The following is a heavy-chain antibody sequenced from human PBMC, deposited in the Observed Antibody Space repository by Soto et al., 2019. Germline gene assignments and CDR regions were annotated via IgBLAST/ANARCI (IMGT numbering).Heavy chain of an antibody. D-gene: IGHD4-17*01. CDR2: IYYNEVN. J-gene: IGHJ3*02. CDR3: ARDHTVTTGAFEI. Sequence: QVHLQESGPGLVKPSQTLSLTCTVSGGSIANGEYYWSWFRQPPGKGLEWLAYIYYNEVNYYNPSLKSRLTISLDTSKDQFSLQVSSVTAADTAMYFCARDHTVTTGAFEIWGQGTMVTVSS. CDR1: GGSIANGEYY. V-gene: IGHV4-30-4*01.